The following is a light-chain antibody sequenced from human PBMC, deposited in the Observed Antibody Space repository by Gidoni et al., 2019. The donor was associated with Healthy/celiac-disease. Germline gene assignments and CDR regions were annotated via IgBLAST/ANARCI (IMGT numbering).Light chain of an antibody. CDR1: QSVSSSY. CDR3: QQVPST. CDR2: GAS. J-gene: IGKJ1*01. V-gene: IGKV3-20*01. Sequence: EIVLTQSPGTLSLSPGERATLSCRASQSVSSSYLAWYQQKPGQAPRLLIYGASSRATGIPDRFSGSGSGTDFTLTISRLEPEDFAVYYCQQVPSTFGQGTKVEIK.